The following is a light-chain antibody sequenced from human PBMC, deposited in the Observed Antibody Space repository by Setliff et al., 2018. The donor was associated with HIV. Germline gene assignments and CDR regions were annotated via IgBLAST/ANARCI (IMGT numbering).Light chain of an antibody. J-gene: IGLJ3*02. V-gene: IGLV1-40*01. CDR2: GNS. CDR3: CSYAPISTWV. CDR1: SSNIGAGYD. Sequence: QSVLTQPPSVSGAPGQRVTISCTGSSSNIGAGYDVHWYQQLPGTAPKLLIYGNSNRPSGVPDRFSGSKSGTSASLAITGLQAEDEADYYCCSYAPISTWVFGGGTKVTVL.